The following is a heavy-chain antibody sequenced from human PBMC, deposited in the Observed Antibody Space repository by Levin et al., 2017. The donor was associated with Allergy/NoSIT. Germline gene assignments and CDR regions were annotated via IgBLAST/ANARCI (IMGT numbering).Heavy chain of an antibody. CDR1: GYTFKNYG. J-gene: IGHJ6*03. CDR2: ISTHNGNT. D-gene: IGHD2-2*01. CDR3: ARFVVTPVSYFYMDV. V-gene: IGHV1-18*01. Sequence: ASVKVSCKASGYTFKNYGISWVRQAPGQGLEWMGWISTHNGNTNYAQSFQGRVTMTTDTSASTADMELRSLISDDTAVYYCARFVVTPVSYFYMDVWGKGTTVTVSS.